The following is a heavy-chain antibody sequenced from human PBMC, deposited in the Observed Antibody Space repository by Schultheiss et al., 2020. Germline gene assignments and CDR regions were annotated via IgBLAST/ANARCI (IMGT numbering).Heavy chain of an antibody. J-gene: IGHJ6*02. CDR3: ARTDQFSGYDFRGYYYYGMDV. Sequence: SETLSLTCTVSGGSISSGDYYWSWIRQHPGKGLEWIGYIYYSGSTYYNPSLKSRVTISVDTSKNQFSLKLSSVTAADTAVYYCARTDQFSGYDFRGYYYYGMDVWGQGTTVTV. D-gene: IGHD5-12*01. V-gene: IGHV4-31*03. CDR1: GGSISSGDYY. CDR2: IYYSGST.